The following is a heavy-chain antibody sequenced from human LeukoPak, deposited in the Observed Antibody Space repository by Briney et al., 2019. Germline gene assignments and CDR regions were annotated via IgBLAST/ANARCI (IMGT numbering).Heavy chain of an antibody. V-gene: IGHV1-69*05. CDR3: ARDSGGGKGGNWFDP. Sequence: GASVKVSCKASGYTFTSYAISWVRQAPGQGLEWMGGIIPIFGTANYAQKFQGRVTITTDESTSTAYMELSSLRSEDTAVYYCARDSGGGKGGNWFDPWGQGTLVTVSS. CDR1: GYTFTSYA. J-gene: IGHJ5*02. CDR2: IIPIFGTA. D-gene: IGHD4-23*01.